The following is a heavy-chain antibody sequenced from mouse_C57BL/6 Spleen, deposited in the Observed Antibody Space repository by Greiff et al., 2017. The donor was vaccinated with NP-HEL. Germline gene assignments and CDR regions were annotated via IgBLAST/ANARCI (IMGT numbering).Heavy chain of an antibody. CDR3: ARAAKNYAMDY. Sequence: EVQVVESGGGLVKPGGSLKLSCAASGFTFSDYGMHWVRQAPEKGLEWVAYISSGSSTIYYADTVKGRFTISRDNAKNTLFLQMTSLRSEDTAMYYCARAAKNYAMDYWGQGTSVTVSS. J-gene: IGHJ4*01. V-gene: IGHV5-17*01. CDR1: GFTFSDYG. CDR2: ISSGSSTI.